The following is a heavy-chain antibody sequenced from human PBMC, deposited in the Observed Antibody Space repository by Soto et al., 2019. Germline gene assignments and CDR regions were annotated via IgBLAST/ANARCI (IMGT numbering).Heavy chain of an antibody. CDR3: AKANSGWYVAY. CDR2: ISYDGSDK. CDR1: GFTFSSYG. D-gene: IGHD6-19*01. V-gene: IGHV3-30*18. Sequence: GGSLRLSCAASGFTFSSYGMHWVRQAPGKGLEWVAVISYDGSDKYYAESVKGRFTISRDNSKNTLYLQMNNLRAEDTALYYCAKANSGWYVAYWGQGTLVTVSS. J-gene: IGHJ4*02.